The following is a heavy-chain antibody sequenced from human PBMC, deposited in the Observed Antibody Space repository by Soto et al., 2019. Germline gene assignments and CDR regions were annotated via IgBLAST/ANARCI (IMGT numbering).Heavy chain of an antibody. D-gene: IGHD6-13*01. CDR1: GGSISSGGYY. J-gene: IGHJ4*02. CDR3: ARVVIAAAGIDY. CDR2: IYYSGST. V-gene: IGHV4-31*03. Sequence: ASETLSLTCTVSGGSISSGGYYWSWIRQHPGKGLEWIGYIYYSGSTYYNPSLKSRVTISVDTSKNQFSLKLSSVTAADTAVYYCARVVIAAAGIDYWGQGTLVTVSS.